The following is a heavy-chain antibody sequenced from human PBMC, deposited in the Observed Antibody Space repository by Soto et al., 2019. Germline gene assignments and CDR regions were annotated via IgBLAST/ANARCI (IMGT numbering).Heavy chain of an antibody. D-gene: IGHD3-10*01. V-gene: IGHV3-30-3*01. CDR1: GFTFSSYA. CDR3: ARDLRAFPMVRGVAGRDGMDV. CDR2: ISYDGSNK. J-gene: IGHJ6*02. Sequence: GGSLRLSCAASGFTFSSYAMHWVRQAPGKGLEWVAVISYDGSNKYYADSVKGRFTISRDNSKNTLYLQMNSLRAEDTAVYYCARDLRAFPMVRGVAGRDGMDVWGQGTTVTVSS.